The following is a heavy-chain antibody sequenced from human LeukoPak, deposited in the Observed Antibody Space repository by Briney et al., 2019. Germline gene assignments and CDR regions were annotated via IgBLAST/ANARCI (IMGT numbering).Heavy chain of an antibody. CDR1: GGSISSSNW. D-gene: IGHD6-13*01. CDR3: ARDGPGSSWYGNDAFDI. V-gene: IGHV4-4*02. Sequence: PSGTLSLTCAVSGGSISSSNWWSWVRQPPGKGLEWIGEIYHSGSTNYNPSLKSRVTISVDKSKNQFSLKLSSVTAADTAVYYCARDGPGSSWYGNDAFDIWGQGTMVTVSS. J-gene: IGHJ3*02. CDR2: IYHSGST.